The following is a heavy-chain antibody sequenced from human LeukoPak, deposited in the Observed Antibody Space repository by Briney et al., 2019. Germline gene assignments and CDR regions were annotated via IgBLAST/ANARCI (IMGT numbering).Heavy chain of an antibody. CDR1: GYTFTSYG. CDR2: IIPLLDTT. V-gene: IGHV1-69*04. D-gene: IGHD3-16*01. CDR3: ARDLVVEVPSSLGY. J-gene: IGHJ4*02. Sequence: GASVKVSCKASGYTFTSYGISWVRQAPGQGLEWMGRIIPLLDTTDYAQKFQGRLTIAADKSTNTAYMEVTSLRPDDTAVYFCARDLVVEVPSSLGYWGQGTLVTVSS.